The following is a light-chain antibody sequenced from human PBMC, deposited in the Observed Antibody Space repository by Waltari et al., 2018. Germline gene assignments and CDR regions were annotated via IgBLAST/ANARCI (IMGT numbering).Light chain of an antibody. CDR1: SSDVGAYTY. V-gene: IGLV2-11*01. Sequence: QSALTQPRSVSGSPGPSVTFSCTGTSSDVGAYTYVSWYPVHPGQVPKLILYDVDKRPSGVPDRFTGYKAGNTASLTISGLQTEDEADYYCCSYAGRYTSVFGGGTKVTVL. CDR2: DVD. CDR3: CSYAGRYTSV. J-gene: IGLJ2*01.